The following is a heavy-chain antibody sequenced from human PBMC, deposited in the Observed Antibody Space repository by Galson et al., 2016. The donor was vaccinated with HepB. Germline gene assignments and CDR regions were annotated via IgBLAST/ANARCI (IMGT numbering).Heavy chain of an antibody. CDR3: NTESDSSSWYEWNGMDV. V-gene: IGHV3-15*07. Sequence: SLRLSCAASGFTFSNAWMNWVRQAPGKGLEWVGRIKSKTDGGTTDYAAPVKGRFTISKDDSKNTLYLQMNSLKTEDTAVYYCNTESDSSSWYEWNGMDVWGRGSTVTVSS. CDR2: IKSKTDGGTT. D-gene: IGHD6-13*01. J-gene: IGHJ6*04. CDR1: GFTFSNAW.